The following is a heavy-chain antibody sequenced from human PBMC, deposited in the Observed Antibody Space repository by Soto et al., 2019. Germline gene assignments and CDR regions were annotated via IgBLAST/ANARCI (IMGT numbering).Heavy chain of an antibody. CDR2: ISGDGGST. V-gene: IGHV3-43*02. CDR3: AKEAYGSGSYYNVGPYYYYGMDV. Sequence: GGSLRLSCAASGFTFDDYAMHWDRQAPGKGLEWVSLISGDGGSTYYADSVKGRFTISRDNSKNSLYLQMNSLRTEDTALYYCAKEAYGSGSYYNVGPYYYYGMDVWGQGTTVTVSS. D-gene: IGHD3-10*01. CDR1: GFTFDDYA. J-gene: IGHJ6*02.